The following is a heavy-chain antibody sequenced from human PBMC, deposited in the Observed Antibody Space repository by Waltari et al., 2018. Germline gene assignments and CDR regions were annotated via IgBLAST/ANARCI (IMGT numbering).Heavy chain of an antibody. V-gene: IGHV4-39*07. Sequence: QLQLQESGPGLVKPSETLSLTCTVSGGSISSSSYYWGWIRQPPGKGLEWIGSIYYSGSTYYNPSLKSRVTISVDTSKNQFSLKLSSVTAADTAVYYCARVEKAAGVYYYYYGMDVWGQGTTVTVSS. J-gene: IGHJ6*02. CDR2: IYYSGST. D-gene: IGHD6-13*01. CDR3: ARVEKAAGVYYYYYGMDV. CDR1: GGSISSSSYY.